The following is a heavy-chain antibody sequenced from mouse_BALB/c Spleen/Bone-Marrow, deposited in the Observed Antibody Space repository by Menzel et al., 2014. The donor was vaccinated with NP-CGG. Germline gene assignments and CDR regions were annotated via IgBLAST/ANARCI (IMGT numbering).Heavy chain of an antibody. D-gene: IGHD4-1*01. CDR3: ARPLTGAYFDY. CDR2: ISSGGSYT. CDR1: GFAFSSYD. Sequence: EVKLVESGGGLVKPGGSLKLSCAASGFAFSSYDMSWVRQTPEKRLEWVATISSGGSYTYYPDSVKGRFTISRDNARNTLYLQMSSLRSEDTALYYCARPLTGAYFDYWGQGTTLTVSS. J-gene: IGHJ2*01. V-gene: IGHV5-9*02.